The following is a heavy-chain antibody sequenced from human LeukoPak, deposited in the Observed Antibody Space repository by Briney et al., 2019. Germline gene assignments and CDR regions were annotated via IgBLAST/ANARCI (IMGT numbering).Heavy chain of an antibody. CDR3: ARGTKQWLVRAHFDY. CDR2: INYSGST. J-gene: IGHJ4*02. Sequence: ETLSLTFAVYGGSFSGYYRSWIRQPPGKGLEGIGEINYSGSTNYNPSLKSRVTISVDTSKNQFSLKLSSVTAADTAVYYCARGTKQWLVRAHFDYWGQGTLVIVSS. CDR1: GGSFSGYY. V-gene: IGHV4-34*01. D-gene: IGHD6-19*01.